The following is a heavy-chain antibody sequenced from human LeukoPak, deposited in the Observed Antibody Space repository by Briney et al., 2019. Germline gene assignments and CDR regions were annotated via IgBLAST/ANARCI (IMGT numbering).Heavy chain of an antibody. Sequence: GGSLRLSCAASGFTFSSDWMHWLRHAPGKGLVWLSRLNSDGSSRSYADSVKGRFTISRDNGKNTLYLQMNSLRAEDTAVYYCARNRGTYYGLNDYWGQGTRVTVSS. CDR1: GFTFSSDW. CDR2: LNSDGSSR. CDR3: ARNRGTYYGLNDY. D-gene: IGHD1-26*01. V-gene: IGHV3-74*01. J-gene: IGHJ4*02.